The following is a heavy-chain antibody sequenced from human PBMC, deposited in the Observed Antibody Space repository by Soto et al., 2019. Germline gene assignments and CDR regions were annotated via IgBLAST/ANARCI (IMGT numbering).Heavy chain of an antibody. V-gene: IGHV6-1*01. CDR2: TYYRSKWYN. CDR1: GDSVSSNSAA. Sequence: SQTLSLTCAISGDSVSSNSAAWNWIRQSPSRGLEWLGRTYYRSKWYNDYAVSVKSRITINPDTSKNQFSLQLNSVTPEDTAVYYCATGSSSLHNYYYYMDVWGKGTTVTVSS. CDR3: ATGSSSLHNYYYYMDV. D-gene: IGHD6-6*01. J-gene: IGHJ6*03.